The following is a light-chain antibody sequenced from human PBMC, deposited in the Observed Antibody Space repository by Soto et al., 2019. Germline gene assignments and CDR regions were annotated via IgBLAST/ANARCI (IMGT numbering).Light chain of an antibody. CDR3: QKYNNWPRT. Sequence: EIVMTQSPASLSVSPGERAIVSCRAGQSISSDLAWYQQKPGQAPRLLIYGASTRATGVPSRFSGSGSGTEFILTISCLQSEDFGVYYCQKYNNWPRTFGRGTKVEV. CDR2: GAS. J-gene: IGKJ1*01. CDR1: QSISSD. V-gene: IGKV3-15*01.